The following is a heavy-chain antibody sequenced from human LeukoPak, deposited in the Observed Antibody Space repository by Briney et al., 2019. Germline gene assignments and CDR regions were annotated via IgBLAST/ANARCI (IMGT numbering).Heavy chain of an antibody. V-gene: IGHV3-33*01. D-gene: IGHD6-19*01. J-gene: IGHJ4*02. CDR3: ARSKIEFPVAGYYFDY. CDR1: GFTFSSYG. Sequence: GGSLRLSCAASGFTFSSYGMHWVRQAPGKGLEWVAVIWYDGGNKYYADSVKGRFTISRDNSKNTLYLQMNSLRAEDTAVYYCARSKIEFPVAGYYFDYWGQGTLVTVSS. CDR2: IWYDGGNK.